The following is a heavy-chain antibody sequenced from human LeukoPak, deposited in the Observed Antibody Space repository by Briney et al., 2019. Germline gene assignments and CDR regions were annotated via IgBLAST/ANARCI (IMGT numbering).Heavy chain of an antibody. CDR1: GGSISSYY. D-gene: IGHD2-2*01. V-gene: IGHV4-59*01. Sequence: PSETLSLTCTVSGGSISSYYWSWIRQPPGKGLEWIGYIYYSGSTNYNPSLKSRVTISVDTSKNQFSLKLSSVTAADTAVYYCARVLCSSTSCYDAFDIWGQGTMVTVSS. J-gene: IGHJ3*02. CDR3: ARVLCSSTSCYDAFDI. CDR2: IYYSGST.